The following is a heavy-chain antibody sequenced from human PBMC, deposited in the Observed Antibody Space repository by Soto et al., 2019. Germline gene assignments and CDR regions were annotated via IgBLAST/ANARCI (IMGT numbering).Heavy chain of an antibody. CDR2: IRSKANSYAT. Sequence: EVQLVESGGGLVQPGGSLKLSCAASGFTFSGSAMHWVRQASGKGLVWVGRIRSKANSYATAYAASVKGRFTISRDDSKNTAYLQMNSLKTEDTAVYYCFCAMGHQQLGAFDIWGQGTMVTVSS. CDR1: GFTFSGSA. J-gene: IGHJ3*02. V-gene: IGHV3-73*02. D-gene: IGHD6-13*01. CDR3: FCAMGHQQLGAFDI.